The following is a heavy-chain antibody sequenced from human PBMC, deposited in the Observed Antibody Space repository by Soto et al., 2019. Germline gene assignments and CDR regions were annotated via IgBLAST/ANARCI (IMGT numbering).Heavy chain of an antibody. J-gene: IGHJ5*02. D-gene: IGHD6-19*01. Sequence: QVQLVQSGAEVKKPGSSVKVSCMASGDTFSSHGISWVRQAPGQGLEYMGGIIPKFGTTNYAQKFRGRVTITADESTSTAYMEVSSLRYEDTAVYYCARASGRGWYNWFDPWGQGTLVTVSS. CDR1: GDTFSSHG. CDR2: IIPKFGTT. CDR3: ARASGRGWYNWFDP. V-gene: IGHV1-69*01.